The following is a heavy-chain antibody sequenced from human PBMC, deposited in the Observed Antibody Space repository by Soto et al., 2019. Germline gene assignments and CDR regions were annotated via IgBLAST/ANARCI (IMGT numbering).Heavy chain of an antibody. D-gene: IGHD6-6*01. Sequence: SETLSLTCTVSGGSISSGDYYWSWIRQPPGKGLEWIGYIYNSGSTYYNTSLKSRVTISVDTSKKQFSLKLSSVTAADTAVYYCARERPDGARLDPWGQGTLVTVSS. J-gene: IGHJ5*02. CDR2: IYNSGST. CDR1: GGSISSGDYY. V-gene: IGHV4-30-4*01. CDR3: ARERPDGARLDP.